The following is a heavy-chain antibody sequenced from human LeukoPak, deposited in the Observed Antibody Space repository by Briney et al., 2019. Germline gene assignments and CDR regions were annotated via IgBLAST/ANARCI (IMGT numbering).Heavy chain of an antibody. D-gene: IGHD6-13*01. V-gene: IGHV4-4*02. CDR1: GGSISSSNW. Sequence: SETLSLTCAVSGGSISSSNWWSWVRQPPGKGLEWIGEIYHSGSTNYNPSLKSRVTISVDKSKNQFSLKLSSMTAADTAVYYCARGGDSSSWYYFDYWGQGTLVTVSS. CDR3: ARGGDSSSWYYFDY. J-gene: IGHJ4*02. CDR2: IYHSGST.